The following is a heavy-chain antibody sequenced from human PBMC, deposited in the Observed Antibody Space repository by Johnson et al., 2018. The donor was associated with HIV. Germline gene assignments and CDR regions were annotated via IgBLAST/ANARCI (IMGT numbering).Heavy chain of an antibody. CDR1: GFTFSSYC. CDR3: AGRSGTRDAFDI. V-gene: IGHV3-33*08. CDR2: ISYDGSNK. J-gene: IGHJ3*02. D-gene: IGHD1-26*01. Sequence: QVQLVESGGGVVQPGTSLRLSCAASGFTFSSYCMHWVRQAPGKGLEWVAVISYDGSNKYYADSVKGRFTISRDNSKNSLYLQMNSLRAEDTALYYCAGRSGTRDAFDIWGQGTMVTVSS.